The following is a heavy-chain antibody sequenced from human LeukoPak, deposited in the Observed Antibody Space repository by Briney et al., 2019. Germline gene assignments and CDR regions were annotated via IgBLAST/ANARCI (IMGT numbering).Heavy chain of an antibody. CDR3: AKAVVVTAILSGAPFDY. J-gene: IGHJ4*02. D-gene: IGHD2-21*02. Sequence: GGSLRLSCAASGFTFDDYAMHWVRQAPGKGLEWVSGISWNSGSLGYADSVKGRFTISRDNAKNSLYLQMNSLRAEDTALYYCAKAVVVTAILSGAPFDYWGQGTLVTVSS. CDR1: GFTFDDYA. CDR2: ISWNSGSL. V-gene: IGHV3-9*01.